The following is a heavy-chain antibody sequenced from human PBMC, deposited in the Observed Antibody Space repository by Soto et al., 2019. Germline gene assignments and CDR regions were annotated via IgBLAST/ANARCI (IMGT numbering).Heavy chain of an antibody. V-gene: IGHV3-23*01. Sequence: PGGSLRLSCAASGFTFNSYAMTWVRQAPGKGLEWVSAISGSGGSTYYADSVKGRFTISRDNSKNTLYLQMNSLRAEDTAVYYCEKEGQKQLVSTHFDYWGQGTLVTVSS. CDR1: GFTFNSYA. D-gene: IGHD6-13*01. J-gene: IGHJ4*02. CDR3: EKEGQKQLVSTHFDY. CDR2: ISGSGGST.